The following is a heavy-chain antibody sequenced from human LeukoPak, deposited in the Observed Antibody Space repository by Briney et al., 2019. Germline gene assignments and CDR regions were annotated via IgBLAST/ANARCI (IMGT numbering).Heavy chain of an antibody. CDR1: GGAISSYY. Sequence: PSETLSLTCTVSGGAISSYYWSWIRQPPGKGLEWIGYIYYSGSTNYNPSLKSRVTISLDTSKNQFSLKLSSVTASDTVVYYCARAKSYSYGLDYWGQGTLVTVSS. CDR3: ARAKSYSYGLDY. V-gene: IGHV4-59*12. D-gene: IGHD5-18*01. CDR2: IYYSGST. J-gene: IGHJ4*02.